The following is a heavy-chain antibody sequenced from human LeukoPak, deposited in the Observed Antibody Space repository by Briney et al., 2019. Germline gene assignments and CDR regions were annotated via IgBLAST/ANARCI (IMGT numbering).Heavy chain of an antibody. CDR2: INPYDGNT. Sequence: GASVKVSCKASGYTFTNYDISWVRQAPGQRLEWMGWINPYDGNTNYVQNLQGRVTMTTDTSTSTAYMELRSLRSDDTAVYYCARGGGGWYFDLWGRGTLVAVSS. J-gene: IGHJ2*01. CDR1: GYTFTNYD. D-gene: IGHD3-16*01. CDR3: ARGGGGWYFDL. V-gene: IGHV1-18*01.